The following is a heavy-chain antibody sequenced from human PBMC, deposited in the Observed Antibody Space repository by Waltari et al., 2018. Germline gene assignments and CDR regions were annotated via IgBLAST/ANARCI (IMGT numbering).Heavy chain of an antibody. CDR2: ISSSSSYI. J-gene: IGHJ4*02. Sequence: VQLVESGGGLVKPGGSLRLSCAASGFTFSSYSMNWVRQAPGKGLEWVSSISSSSSYIYYADSVKGRFTISRDNAKNALYLQMNSLRAEDTAVYYCARTSALHYYDSSGYYSFGDYWGQGTLVTVSS. V-gene: IGHV3-21*01. D-gene: IGHD3-22*01. CDR1: GFTFSSYS. CDR3: ARTSALHYYDSSGYYSFGDY.